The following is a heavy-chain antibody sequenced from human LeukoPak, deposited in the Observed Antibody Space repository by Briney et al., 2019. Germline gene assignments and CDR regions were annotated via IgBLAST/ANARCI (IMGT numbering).Heavy chain of an antibody. CDR1: GYTLNELS. D-gene: IGHD3-22*01. CDR3: ARGLNNYYDSSGYYFVPVFDP. CDR2: INPNSGGT. V-gene: IGHV1-2*02. Sequence: AXVKVSCKVSGYTLNELSMHWVRQAPGQGLEWMGWINPNSGGTNYAQKFQGRVTMTRDTSISTAYMELSRLRSDDTAVYYCARGLNNYYDSSGYYFVPVFDPWGQGTLVTVSS. J-gene: IGHJ5*02.